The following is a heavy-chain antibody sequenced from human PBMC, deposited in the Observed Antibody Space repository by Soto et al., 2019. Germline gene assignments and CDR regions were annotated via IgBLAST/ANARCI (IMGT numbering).Heavy chain of an antibody. Sequence: EVQLVESGGGLVQPGGSLRLSCAASGFSITNTWMHWVRQAPGKGLAWVGRVKSKADGGTADYAAPVKGRFTVSRDDSKNTQYLQMNSLKMDDTAVYYCNSYPDFWGGHTPLWGQGTLVTVSS. J-gene: IGHJ4*02. CDR2: VKSKADGGTA. V-gene: IGHV3-15*07. CDR1: GFSITNTW. CDR3: NSYPDFWGGHTPL. D-gene: IGHD3-3*01.